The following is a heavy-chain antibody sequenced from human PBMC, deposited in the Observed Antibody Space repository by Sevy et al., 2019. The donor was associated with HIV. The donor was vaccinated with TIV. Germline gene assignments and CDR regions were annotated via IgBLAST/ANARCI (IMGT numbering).Heavy chain of an antibody. V-gene: IGHV3-23*01. D-gene: IGHD1-26*01. CDR3: AKNPGVGSYYYMDV. CDR1: GFTFSSYA. CDR2: ISGSGGST. J-gene: IGHJ6*03. Sequence: GGSLRLSCAASGFTFSSYAMSGVRQAPGKGLEWVSSISGSGGSTYYADSLKGQFTISRDNSKNTLYLQVNSLRVEDTAVYYCAKNPGVGSYYYMDVWGKGTTVTVSS.